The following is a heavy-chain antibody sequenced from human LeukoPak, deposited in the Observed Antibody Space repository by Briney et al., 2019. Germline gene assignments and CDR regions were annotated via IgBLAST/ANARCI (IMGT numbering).Heavy chain of an antibody. CDR3: ARGYCSGGSCYAADY. V-gene: IGHV1-69*13. CDR2: IIPIFGTA. CDR1: GGTFSSYA. D-gene: IGHD2-15*01. Sequence: SVKVSCKASGGTFSSYAISWVRQAPGQGLEWMGGIIPIFGTANYAQKFQGRVTITADESASTAYMELSSLRSEDTAVYYCARGYCSGGSCYAADYWGQGTLVTVSS. J-gene: IGHJ4*02.